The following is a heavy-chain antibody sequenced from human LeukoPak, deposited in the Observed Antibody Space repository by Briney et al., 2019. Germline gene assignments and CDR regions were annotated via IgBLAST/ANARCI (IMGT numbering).Heavy chain of an antibody. CDR1: GYTFTSYY. D-gene: IGHD3-22*01. CDR3: ARVSYYYDSSGYIFYY. Sequence: ASVKVSCKASGYTFTSYYMHWVRQAPGQGLEWMGIINPSGGSTSYAQKFQGRVTMTRDTSTSTVHMELSSLRSEDTAVYYCARVSYYYDSSGYIFYYWGQGTLVTVSS. J-gene: IGHJ4*02. V-gene: IGHV1-46*01. CDR2: INPSGGST.